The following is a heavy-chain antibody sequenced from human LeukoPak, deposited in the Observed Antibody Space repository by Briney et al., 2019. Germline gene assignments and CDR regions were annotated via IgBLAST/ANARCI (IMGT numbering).Heavy chain of an antibody. CDR2: ISSDGSDK. CDR1: GFTFTSYA. J-gene: IGHJ4*02. Sequence: GGSLRLSCAASGFTFTSYAMHWVSQAPGKGLEWEAAISSDGSDKYYADSVKGRFTISRDNSKNTLYLQMTSLRLEDTAVYYCASDAGGYWGQGTLVTVSS. CDR3: ASDAGGY. V-gene: IGHV3-30*04.